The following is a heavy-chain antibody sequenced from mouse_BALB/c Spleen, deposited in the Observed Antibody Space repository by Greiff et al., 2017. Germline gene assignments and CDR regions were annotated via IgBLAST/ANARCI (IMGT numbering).Heavy chain of an antibody. J-gene: IGHJ4*01. CDR1: GYSFTGYF. CDR2: INPYNGDT. D-gene: IGHD2-3*01. V-gene: IGHV1-20*01. CDR3: ARDAFDGYYTAMDY. Sequence: VQLKESGPELVKPGASVKISCKASGYSFTGYFMNWVMQSHGKSLEWIGRINPYNGDTFYNQKFKGKATLTVDKSSSTAYMQLSSLTSEDSAVYYCARDAFDGYYTAMDYWGQGTSVTVSS.